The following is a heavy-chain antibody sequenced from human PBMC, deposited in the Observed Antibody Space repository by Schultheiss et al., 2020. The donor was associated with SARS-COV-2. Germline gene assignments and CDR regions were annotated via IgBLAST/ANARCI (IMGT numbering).Heavy chain of an antibody. J-gene: IGHJ5*02. Sequence: GESLKISCAASGFTFSSYVMHWVRQAPGKGLEWVAVISYDGSNKYYADSVKGRFTISRDNSKNTLYLQMNSLRAEDTAVYYCARDRVGTMTPWGQGTLVTVSS. V-gene: IGHV3-30-3*01. CDR1: GFTFSSYV. D-gene: IGHD3-22*01. CDR2: ISYDGSNK. CDR3: ARDRVGTMTP.